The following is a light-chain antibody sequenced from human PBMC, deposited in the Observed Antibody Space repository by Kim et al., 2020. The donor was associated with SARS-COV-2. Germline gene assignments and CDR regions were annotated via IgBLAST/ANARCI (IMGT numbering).Light chain of an antibody. CDR3: QSYDSSNHWV. Sequence: KTVTISCTRSGGSIASNYVQWYQQRPGSAPTTVIYEDNQRPSGVPARFSGSIDSSSNSASLTISGLKTEDEADYYCQSYDSSNHWVFGGGTQLTVL. J-gene: IGLJ3*02. CDR1: GGSIASNY. CDR2: EDN. V-gene: IGLV6-57*03.